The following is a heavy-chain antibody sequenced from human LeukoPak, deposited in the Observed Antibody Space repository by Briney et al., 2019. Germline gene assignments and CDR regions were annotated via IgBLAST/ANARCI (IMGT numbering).Heavy chain of an antibody. Sequence: GGSLRLSCAASGFNFNNYWMSWLRQAPGKGLEWVANIKDDGSEEYYVDSVKGRFTISRDNTKNSLYLQMNSLRAEDTAVFYCARDQYDTWSRRGNFDSWGQGTLVIVSS. CDR1: GFNFNNYW. D-gene: IGHD3-3*01. J-gene: IGHJ4*02. CDR2: IKDDGSEE. CDR3: ARDQYDTWSRRGNFDS. V-gene: IGHV3-7*03.